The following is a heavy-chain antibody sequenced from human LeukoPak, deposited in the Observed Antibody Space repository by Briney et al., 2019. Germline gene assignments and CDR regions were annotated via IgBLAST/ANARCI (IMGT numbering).Heavy chain of an antibody. Sequence: PSETLSLTCAVYGGSFSGYCWSWIRQPPGKGLEWIGEINHSGSTNYNPSLKSRVTISVDTSKNQFSLKLSSVTAADTAVYYCARTEGAAAGPVDYWGQGTLVTVSS. J-gene: IGHJ4*02. D-gene: IGHD6-13*01. V-gene: IGHV4-34*01. CDR3: ARTEGAAAGPVDY. CDR1: GGSFSGYC. CDR2: INHSGST.